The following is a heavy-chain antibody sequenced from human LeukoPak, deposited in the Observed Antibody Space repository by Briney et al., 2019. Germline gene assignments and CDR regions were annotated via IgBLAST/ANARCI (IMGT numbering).Heavy chain of an antibody. J-gene: IGHJ4*02. V-gene: IGHV4-38-2*01. CDR1: GYSISSGYY. D-gene: IGHD3-16*02. Sequence: SKTLSLTCAVSGYSISSGYYWGWIRQPPGKGLEWIGSIYHSGSTYYNPSLKSRVTISVDTSKNQFSLKLSSVTAADTAVYYCARVEGYYDYVWGSYRPTNTFDYWGQGTLVTVSS. CDR3: ARVEGYYDYVWGSYRPTNTFDY. CDR2: IYHSGST.